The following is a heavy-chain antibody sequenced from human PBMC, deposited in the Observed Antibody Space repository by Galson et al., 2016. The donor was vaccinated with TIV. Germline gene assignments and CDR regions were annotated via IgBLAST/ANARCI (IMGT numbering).Heavy chain of an antibody. CDR1: GASIGSHY. V-gene: IGHV4-59*11. CDR3: ARDLNWGSGPRTSAFDI. J-gene: IGHJ3*02. CDR2: IYYSGST. D-gene: IGHD7-27*01. Sequence: ETLSLTCSVSGASIGSHYWNWIRQPPGKGLEWIGYIYYSGSTNYNPSLKSRVTISADTSKRQISLKLTSVSAADTAVYYRARDLNWGSGPRTSAFDIWGQGTMVTVSS.